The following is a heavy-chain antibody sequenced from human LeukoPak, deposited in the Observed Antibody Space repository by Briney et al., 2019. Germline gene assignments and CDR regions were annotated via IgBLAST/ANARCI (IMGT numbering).Heavy chain of an antibody. V-gene: IGHV3-23*01. J-gene: IGHJ4*02. D-gene: IGHD6-19*01. CDR1: GFTVSSNE. CDR2: ISGSGGST. CDR3: AKETYSSGWFFDY. Sequence: GGSLRLSCAASGFTVSSNEMSWVRQAPGKGLEWVSAISGSGGSTYYADSVKGRFTISRDNSKNTLYLQMNSLRAEDTAVYYCAKETYSSGWFFDYWGQGTLVTVSS.